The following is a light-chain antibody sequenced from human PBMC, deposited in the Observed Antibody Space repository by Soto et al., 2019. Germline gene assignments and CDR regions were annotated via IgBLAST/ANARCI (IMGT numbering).Light chain of an antibody. CDR3: SSYAGSNTHYV. J-gene: IGLJ1*01. V-gene: IGLV2-8*01. CDR1: SSDVGGYNY. Sequence: LTQPPSASGSPGQSVTISCTGTSSDVGGYNYVSWYQQHPGKAPKLMIYEVSKRPSGVPDRFSGSKSGNTASLTVSGLQAEDEADYYCSSYAGSNTHYVFGTGTKVTVL. CDR2: EVS.